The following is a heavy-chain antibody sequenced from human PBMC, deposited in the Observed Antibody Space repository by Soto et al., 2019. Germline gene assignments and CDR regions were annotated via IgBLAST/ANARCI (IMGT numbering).Heavy chain of an antibody. Sequence: EVQLVESGGGLVQPGGSLRLSCAASGFTFSTYSMNWVRQAPGKGLEWVSYISSTGNTIYYPDSVKGRFTISRDTAKKSLYLQMNSLRAEDTAVYYCARSGYFDDWGQGTLVTVSS. J-gene: IGHJ4*02. V-gene: IGHV3-48*01. CDR3: ARSGYFDD. D-gene: IGHD2-8*02. CDR2: ISSTGNTI. CDR1: GFTFSTYS.